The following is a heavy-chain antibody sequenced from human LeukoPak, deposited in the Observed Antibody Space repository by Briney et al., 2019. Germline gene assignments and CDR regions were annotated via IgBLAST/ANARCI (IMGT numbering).Heavy chain of an antibody. D-gene: IGHD5-24*01. V-gene: IGHV3-9*01. CDR1: GFTFDDYA. J-gene: IGHJ4*02. Sequence: GGSLRLSCAASGFTFDDYAMHWVRQAPGKGLEWVSGISWNSGSIGYADSVKGRFTISRDNSKNTLYLQMNSLRGEDTAVYSCARGQRRHIDMAPSFDYWGQGTLVTVSS. CDR3: ARGQRRHIDMAPSFDY. CDR2: ISWNSGSI.